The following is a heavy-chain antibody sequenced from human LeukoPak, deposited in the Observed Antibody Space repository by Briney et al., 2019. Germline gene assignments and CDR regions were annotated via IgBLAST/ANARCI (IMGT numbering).Heavy chain of an antibody. V-gene: IGHV3-30*18. J-gene: IGHJ6*02. CDR2: ISYDGSNK. CDR3: AKLGWWELPLEEDYYYGMDV. Sequence: PGRSLRLSCAASGFTFSSYAMHWVRQAPGKGLEWVAVISYDGSNKYYADSVKGRFTISRDNSKNTLYLQMNSLRAEDTAVYYCAKLGWWELPLEEDYYYGMDVWGQGTTVTVSS. D-gene: IGHD1-26*01. CDR1: GFTFSSYA.